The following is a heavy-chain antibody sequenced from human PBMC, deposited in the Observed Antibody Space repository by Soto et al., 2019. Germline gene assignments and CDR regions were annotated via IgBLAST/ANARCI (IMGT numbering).Heavy chain of an antibody. V-gene: IGHV3-13*01. D-gene: IGHD3-9*01. CDR3: ARVPKYYDILTGYSPYYYYGMDV. J-gene: IGHJ6*02. Sequence: PGGSLRLSCVASGFTFSNSAMSWVRQATGKGLEWVSAIGTAGDTYYPGSVKGRFTISRENAKNSLYLQMNSLRAEDTAVYYCARVPKYYDILTGYSPYYYYGMDVWGQGTTVTVSS. CDR2: IGTAGDT. CDR1: GFTFSNSA.